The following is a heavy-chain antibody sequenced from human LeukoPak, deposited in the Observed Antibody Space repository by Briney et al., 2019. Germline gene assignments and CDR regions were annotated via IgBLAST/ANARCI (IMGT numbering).Heavy chain of an antibody. Sequence: GGSLRLSCAASGFTFSSFSMNWVRQAPGKGLEWVSSISSSSSYMYYADSVKGRFTISRDNAKNSLYLQLNSLRAEDTAVYYCARGGSGNWNAPFDYWGQGTLVTVSS. CDR2: ISSSSSYM. CDR3: ARGGSGNWNAPFDY. D-gene: IGHD1-1*01. V-gene: IGHV3-21*01. CDR1: GFTFSSFS. J-gene: IGHJ4*02.